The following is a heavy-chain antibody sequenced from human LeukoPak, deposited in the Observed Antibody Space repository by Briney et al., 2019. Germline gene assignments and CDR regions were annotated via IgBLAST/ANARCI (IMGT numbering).Heavy chain of an antibody. CDR1: GFTFSSYA. V-gene: IGHV3-48*04. J-gene: IGHJ4*02. D-gene: IGHD3-10*01. CDR3: ASSIVTMVRGVKKTDY. Sequence: GGSLRLSCAASGFTFSSYAMSWVRQAPGKGLEWVSYISSSGSTIYYADSVKGRFTISRDNAKNSLYLQMNSLRAEDTAVYYCASSIVTMVRGVKKTDYWGQGTLVTVSS. CDR2: ISSSGSTI.